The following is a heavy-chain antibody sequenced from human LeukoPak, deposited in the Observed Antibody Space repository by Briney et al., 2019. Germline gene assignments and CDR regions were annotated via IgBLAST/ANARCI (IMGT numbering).Heavy chain of an antibody. CDR1: GFTFSSYA. CDR2: ISGSGGST. J-gene: IGHJ4*02. Sequence: GGSLRLSCAASGFTFSSYAMSWVRQAPGKGLEWVSAISGSGGSTYYADSVKGRFTISRDNSKDTLYLQMNSLRAEDAAVYYCAKNSVLSGYYYGYWGQGTLVTVSS. V-gene: IGHV3-23*01. CDR3: AKNSVLSGYYYGY. D-gene: IGHD3-22*01.